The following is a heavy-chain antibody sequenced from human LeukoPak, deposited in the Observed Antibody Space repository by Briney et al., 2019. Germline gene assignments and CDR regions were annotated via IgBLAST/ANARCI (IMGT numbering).Heavy chain of an antibody. CDR1: GYTFTGYY. J-gene: IGHJ4*02. Sequence: SVKVSCKASGYTFTGYYMHWVRQAPGQGLEWMGWINPNSGGTNYAQKFQGRVTMTRDTSISTAYMELSRLRSDDTAVYYCAREGPEYYYDSSGVHFDYWGQGTLVTVSS. V-gene: IGHV1-2*02. D-gene: IGHD3-22*01. CDR2: INPNSGGT. CDR3: AREGPEYYYDSSGVHFDY.